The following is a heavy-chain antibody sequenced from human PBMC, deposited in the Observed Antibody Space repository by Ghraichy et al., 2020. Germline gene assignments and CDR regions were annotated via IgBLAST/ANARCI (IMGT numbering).Heavy chain of an antibody. CDR1: GYTFTSYD. CDR2: MNPNSGNT. CDR3: ARGRTYYYGSGSYSDWYFDL. D-gene: IGHD3-10*01. J-gene: IGHJ2*01. Sequence: ASVKVSCKASGYTFTSYDINWVRQATGQGLEWMGWMNPNSGNTGYAQKFQGRVTMTRNTSISTAYMELSSLRSEDTAVYYCARGRTYYYGSGSYSDWYFDLWGRGTLVTVSS. V-gene: IGHV1-8*01.